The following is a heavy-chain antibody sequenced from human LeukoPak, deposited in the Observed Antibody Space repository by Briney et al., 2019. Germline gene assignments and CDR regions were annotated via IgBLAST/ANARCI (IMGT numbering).Heavy chain of an antibody. CDR3: ARDGGSYSLDY. J-gene: IGHJ4*02. Sequence: GGSLRLSCAASGFTFSSYAMSWVRQAPGKGLEWVSAISGSGGSTYYADSVQGRFTISRDNSKNTVFLQMNSLRGEDTAVYYCARDGGSYSLDYWGQGTLVTDSS. V-gene: IGHV3-23*01. D-gene: IGHD1-26*01. CDR2: ISGSGGST. CDR1: GFTFSSYA.